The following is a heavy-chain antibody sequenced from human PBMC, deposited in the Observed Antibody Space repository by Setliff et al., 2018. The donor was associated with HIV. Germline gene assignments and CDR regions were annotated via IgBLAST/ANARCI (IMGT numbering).Heavy chain of an antibody. Sequence: LRLSCAASGFTFSSYAMSWVRQAPGKGLEWVSAIIGSGGSTYYADSVKGRFTISRDNSKNTLHLQMNSLRVEDTAVYYCAKGYCSSTSCYDYYYYGMDVWGQGTTVTVSS. CDR3: AKGYCSSTSCYDYYYYGMDV. V-gene: IGHV3-23*01. CDR1: GFTFSSYA. J-gene: IGHJ6*02. CDR2: IIGSGGST. D-gene: IGHD2-2*01.